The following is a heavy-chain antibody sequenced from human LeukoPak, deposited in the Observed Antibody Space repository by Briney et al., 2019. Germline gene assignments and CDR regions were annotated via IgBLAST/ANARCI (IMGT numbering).Heavy chain of an antibody. CDR2: ISGSGGST. CDR1: GFTFSSYA. Sequence: GGSLRLSCAASGFTFSSYAMSWVRQAPGKGLEWVSAISGSGGSTYYADSVKGRFTISRDNSKNTLYLKMNSLRAEDRGVYYCAKGEHYYDSSGPFDYWGQGTLVTVSS. D-gene: IGHD3-22*01. J-gene: IGHJ4*02. CDR3: AKGEHYYDSSGPFDY. V-gene: IGHV3-23*01.